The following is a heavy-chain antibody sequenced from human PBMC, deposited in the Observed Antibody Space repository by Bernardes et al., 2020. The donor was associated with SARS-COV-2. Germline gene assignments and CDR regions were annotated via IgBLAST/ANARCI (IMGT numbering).Heavy chain of an antibody. J-gene: IGHJ3*02. D-gene: IGHD2-2*01. CDR3: ARREGEYQLLGDAFDI. V-gene: IGHV4-59*01. CDR2: IYYSGST. CDR1: GGSISSYY. Sequence: SETLSLTCTVSGGSISSYYWSWIRQPPGKGLEWIGYIYYSGSTNYNPSLKSRVTISVDTSKNQFSLKLSSVTAADTAVYYCARREGEYQLLGDAFDIWGQGTMVTVSS.